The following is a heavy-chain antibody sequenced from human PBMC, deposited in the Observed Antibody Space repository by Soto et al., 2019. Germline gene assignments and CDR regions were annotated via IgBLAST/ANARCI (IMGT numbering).Heavy chain of an antibody. J-gene: IGHJ4*02. CDR1: GFTFSSYA. V-gene: IGHV3-23*01. Sequence: GGSLRLSCAASGFTFSSYAMSWVRQAPGKGLEWVSAISGSGGSTYYADSVKGRFTISRDNSKNTLYLQMNSLRAEDTALYYCAKDRRVQLERRTTRYFDYWGQGTLVTVSS. CDR2: ISGSGGST. CDR3: AKDRRVQLERRTTRYFDY. D-gene: IGHD1-1*01.